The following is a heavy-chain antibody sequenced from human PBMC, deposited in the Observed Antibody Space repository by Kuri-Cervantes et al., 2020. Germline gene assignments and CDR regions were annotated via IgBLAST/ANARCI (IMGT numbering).Heavy chain of an antibody. J-gene: IGHJ5*02. CDR1: GFIFDDYA. D-gene: IGHD3-10*01. CDR3: ATGKESIRGGWFDP. V-gene: IGHV3-9*03. CDR2: ISWNSGSI. Sequence: SLKISYATSGFIFDDYAMHWVRQAPGKGLEWVSGISWNSGSIGYADSVNGRFTISRDKSKKTLYLQMCIRRAEDMAVYYCATGKESIRGGWFDPWCQGTLVTVSS.